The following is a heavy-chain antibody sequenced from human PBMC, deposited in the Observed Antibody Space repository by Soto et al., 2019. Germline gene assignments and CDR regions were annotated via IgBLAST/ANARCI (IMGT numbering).Heavy chain of an antibody. CDR1: GFTFSSYS. J-gene: IGHJ6*02. CDR3: AREGKAVAGMDV. V-gene: IGHV3-21*01. Sequence: GGSLRLSCAASGFTFSSYSMNWVRQAPGKGLEWVSSISSSSSYIYYADSVKGRFTISRDNAKNSLYLQMNSLRAEDTAVYYCAREGKAVAGMDVWGQGTTVTVSS. D-gene: IGHD6-19*01. CDR2: ISSSSSYI.